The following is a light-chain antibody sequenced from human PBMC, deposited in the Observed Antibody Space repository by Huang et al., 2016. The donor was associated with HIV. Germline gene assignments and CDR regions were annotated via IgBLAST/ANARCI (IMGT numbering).Light chain of an antibody. Sequence: EIVMTQSPATLSVSPGERATLSCRASQSVSSKLAWYQQQPGPAPRLLIYGASTGAAGIPARISGSGSGTEFTLTISSLQSEDFAVYYCQQYNNWKTFGQGTKVEIK. CDR1: QSVSSK. CDR2: GAS. V-gene: IGKV3-15*01. J-gene: IGKJ1*01. CDR3: QQYNNWKT.